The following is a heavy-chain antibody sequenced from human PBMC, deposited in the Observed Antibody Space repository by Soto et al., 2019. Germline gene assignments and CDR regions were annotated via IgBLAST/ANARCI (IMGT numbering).Heavy chain of an antibody. J-gene: IGHJ1*01. Sequence: PGGSLRLSCAASGFTFSSYGMHWVLQAPGKGLEWVAVIWYDGSNKYYADSVKGRSTISRENTKNSLSLQVTSLRAGDTAIYYCVRGYCTGNSCNRFQNWGQGTLVTVS. CDR1: GFTFSSYG. CDR2: IWYDGSNK. D-gene: IGHD2-15*01. V-gene: IGHV3-33*01. CDR3: VRGYCTGNSCNRFQN.